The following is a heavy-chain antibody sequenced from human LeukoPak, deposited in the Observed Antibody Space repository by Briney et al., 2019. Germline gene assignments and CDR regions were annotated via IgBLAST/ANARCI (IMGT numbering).Heavy chain of an antibody. Sequence: GASVNVSCKASGYTFTDSYMHWVRQAPGQGLEWMGWINPNSGGTNYAQKFQGRVTMTRDTSISTAYMELSRLRSDDTAVYYCARDPYYYDSSDYPDAFDIWGQGTMVTVSS. CDR2: INPNSGGT. CDR1: GYTFTDSY. CDR3: ARDPYYYDSSDYPDAFDI. V-gene: IGHV1-2*02. J-gene: IGHJ3*02. D-gene: IGHD3-22*01.